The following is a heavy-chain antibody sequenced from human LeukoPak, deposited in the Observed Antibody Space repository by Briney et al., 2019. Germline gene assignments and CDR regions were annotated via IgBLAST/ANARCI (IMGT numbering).Heavy chain of an antibody. CDR3: ARGHGDSIHFDY. J-gene: IGHJ4*02. V-gene: IGHV3-7*04. Sequence: PGGSLRLSCAASGFTFGSYWMNWVRQAPGKGLEWVANIKQDGSDKYYVDSVKGRFTISRDNAKISLFLQMNSLRAEDTAVYYCARGHGDSIHFDYWGQGTLVTVSS. CDR1: GFTFGSYW. D-gene: IGHD4-17*01. CDR2: IKQDGSDK.